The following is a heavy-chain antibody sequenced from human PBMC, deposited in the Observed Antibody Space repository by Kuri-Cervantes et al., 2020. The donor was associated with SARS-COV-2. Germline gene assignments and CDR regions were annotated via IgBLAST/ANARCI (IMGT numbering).Heavy chain of an antibody. CDR2: VSGYNGHT. Sequence: ASVKVSFKACGYTFTSSGISWVRQAPGQGLEWMGWVSGYNGHTNYAQELQGRVTMTTDRSTTTAYMELRSLRSDHTAVYYCARSTPFRRLVVISQGWAFDIRGQGTMVTVSS. J-gene: IGHJ3*02. D-gene: IGHD3-22*01. CDR3: ARSTPFRRLVVISQGWAFDI. V-gene: IGHV1-18*04. CDR1: GYTFTSSG.